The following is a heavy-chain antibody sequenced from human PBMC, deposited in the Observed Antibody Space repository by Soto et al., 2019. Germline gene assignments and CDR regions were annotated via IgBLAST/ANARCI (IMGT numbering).Heavy chain of an antibody. CDR3: ARRTKLGTAWYPDC. Sequence: QVHLQESGPGLVKPSETLSLTCAVSGGSISGYSWCWIRQPPGKGLEWIGNIHYTGGTNYNPSLKSLLTISLDTSKIQLSLQLTSVTAADTAIYYCARRTKLGTAWYPDCWGQGTLVTVSS. CDR1: GGSISGYS. J-gene: IGHJ4*02. D-gene: IGHD6-19*01. CDR2: IHYTGGT. V-gene: IGHV4-59*08.